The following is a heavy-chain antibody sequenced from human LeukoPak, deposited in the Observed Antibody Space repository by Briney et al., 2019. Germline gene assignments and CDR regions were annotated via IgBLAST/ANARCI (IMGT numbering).Heavy chain of an antibody. Sequence: ASVKVSCKASGGTFSSYAISWVRQAPGQGLEWMGRIIPILGIANYAQKFQGRVTMTTDTSTSTAYMELRSLRSDDTAVYYCARGTTAPAHHFDYWGQGTLVTVSS. D-gene: IGHD1-7*01. V-gene: IGHV1-69*04. J-gene: IGHJ4*02. CDR3: ARGTTAPAHHFDY. CDR1: GGTFSSYA. CDR2: IIPILGIA.